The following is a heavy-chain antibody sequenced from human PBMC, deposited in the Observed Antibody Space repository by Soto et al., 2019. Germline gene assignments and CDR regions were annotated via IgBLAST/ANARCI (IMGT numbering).Heavy chain of an antibody. CDR1: GFTFSSYA. V-gene: IGHV3-30-3*01. CDR2: ISYDGSNK. CDR3: ARGGEITFGGVIVHDAFDI. Sequence: GALRLSCAASGFTFSSYAMHWVRQAPGKGLEWVAVISYDGSNKYCADSVKGRFTISRDNSKNTLYLQMNSLRAEDTAVYYCARGGEITFGGVIVHDAFDIWGQGTMVTVSS. D-gene: IGHD3-16*02. J-gene: IGHJ3*02.